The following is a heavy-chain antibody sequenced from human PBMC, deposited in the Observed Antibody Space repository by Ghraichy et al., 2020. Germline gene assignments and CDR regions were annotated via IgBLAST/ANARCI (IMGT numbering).Heavy chain of an antibody. V-gene: IGHV4-39*01. CDR2: IYYSGST. CDR1: GGSISSSSYY. Sequence: SQTLSLTCTVSGGSISSSSYYWGWIRQPPGKGLEWIGSIYYSGSTYYNPSLKSRVTISVDTSKNQFSLKLSSVTATDTAVYYCARPTYSSGWYVDYWGQGTLVTVSS. CDR3: ARPTYSSGWYVDY. J-gene: IGHJ4*02. D-gene: IGHD6-19*01.